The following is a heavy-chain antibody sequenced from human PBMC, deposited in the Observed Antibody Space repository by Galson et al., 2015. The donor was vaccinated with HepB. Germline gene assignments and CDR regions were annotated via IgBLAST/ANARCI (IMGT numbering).Heavy chain of an antibody. CDR3: APHGVGQWELLPII. Sequence: SLRLSCAASGFTFSSYAMSWVRQAPGKGLEWVSAISGSGGSTYYADSVKGRFTISRDNSKNTLYLQMNSLRAEDTAVYYCAPHGVGQWELLPIIWGQGTMVTVSS. CDR2: ISGSGGST. J-gene: IGHJ3*02. CDR1: GFTFSSYA. V-gene: IGHV3-23*01. D-gene: IGHD1-26*01.